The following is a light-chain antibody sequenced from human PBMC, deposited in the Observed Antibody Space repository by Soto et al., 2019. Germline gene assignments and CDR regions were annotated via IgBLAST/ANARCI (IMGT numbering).Light chain of an antibody. Sequence: QLVLTQSPSASASLGASVKLTCTLSSGHSSYAIAWHQQQPEKGPRYFMKLNSDGSHSKGDAIPDRFSGSSSGAERYLTISSLQSEDEADYYCQTWGTGIQVFGTGTKLTVL. CDR2: LNSDGSH. CDR3: QTWGTGIQV. J-gene: IGLJ1*01. V-gene: IGLV4-69*01. CDR1: SGHSSYA.